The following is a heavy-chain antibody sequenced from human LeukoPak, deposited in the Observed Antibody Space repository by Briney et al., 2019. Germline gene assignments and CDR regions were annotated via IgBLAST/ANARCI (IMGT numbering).Heavy chain of an antibody. CDR3: AIFTVATSIPLPD. Sequence: GGSLRLSCAASGFTFSSYWMHWVRQAPGKGLVWVSRINSDGSTTSYADSVKGRFTISRDNAKNTLYLQMNSLRAEDTAVYYCAIFTVATSIPLPDWGQGTLVTVSS. J-gene: IGHJ4*02. V-gene: IGHV3-74*01. CDR1: GFTFSSYW. D-gene: IGHD5-12*01. CDR2: INSDGSTT.